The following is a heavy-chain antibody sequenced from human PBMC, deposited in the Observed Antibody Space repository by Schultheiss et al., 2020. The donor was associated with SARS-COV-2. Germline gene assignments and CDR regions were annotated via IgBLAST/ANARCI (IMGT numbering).Heavy chain of an antibody. CDR2: INSDGSST. CDR3: ARDHDDFWSGYSDY. Sequence: GESLKISCAASGFTFSSYWMHWVRQAPGKGLVWVSRINSDGSSTSYADSVKGRFTISRDNSKNTLYLQMNSLRAEDTAVYYCARDHDDFWSGYSDYWGQGTLVTVSS. J-gene: IGHJ4*02. V-gene: IGHV3-74*01. D-gene: IGHD3-3*01. CDR1: GFTFSSYW.